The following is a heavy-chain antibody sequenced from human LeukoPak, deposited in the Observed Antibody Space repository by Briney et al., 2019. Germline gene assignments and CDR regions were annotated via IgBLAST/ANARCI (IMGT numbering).Heavy chain of an antibody. V-gene: IGHV3-7*01. CDR1: GFTFSSYW. J-gene: IGHJ4*02. CDR2: IKQDGSEK. Sequence: GGSLSLSCAASGFTFSSYWMSWVRQAPGKGLEWVANIKQDGSEKNYVDSVKGRFTISRDNAKNSLFLQMNSLRPEDTAVYYCARDSGRVNYWGQGTLVTVSS. D-gene: IGHD6-19*01. CDR3: ARDSGRVNY.